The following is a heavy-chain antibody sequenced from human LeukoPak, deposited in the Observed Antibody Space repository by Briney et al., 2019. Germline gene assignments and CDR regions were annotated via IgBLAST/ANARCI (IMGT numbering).Heavy chain of an antibody. J-gene: IGHJ4*02. Sequence: GASVKVSCEASGGTFSNYAISWVRQAPGQGLEWMGRIVHIFGTTNYAQKFQGRVTITTDESTSTAYMELSSLRSEDTAVYYCARGGEAHYYDTSGYCLYYYWGQGTLVTVSS. V-gene: IGHV1-69*05. CDR2: IVHIFGTT. CDR3: ARGGEAHYYDTSGYCLYYY. D-gene: IGHD3-22*01. CDR1: GGTFSNYA.